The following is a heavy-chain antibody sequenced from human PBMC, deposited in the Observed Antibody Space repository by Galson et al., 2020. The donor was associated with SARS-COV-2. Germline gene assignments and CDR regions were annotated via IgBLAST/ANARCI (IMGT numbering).Heavy chain of an antibody. Sequence: GGSLRLSCAASGFTFSSYGMHWVRQAPGKGLEWVAVIWYDGSNKYYADSVKGRFTISRDNSKNTLYLQMNSLRAEDTAVYYCARDLAPYYGSGCYNPWGQGTLVTVSS. D-gene: IGHD3-10*01. CDR2: IWYDGSNK. CDR1: GFTFSSYG. V-gene: IGHV3-33*01. J-gene: IGHJ4*02. CDR3: ARDLAPYYGSGCYNP.